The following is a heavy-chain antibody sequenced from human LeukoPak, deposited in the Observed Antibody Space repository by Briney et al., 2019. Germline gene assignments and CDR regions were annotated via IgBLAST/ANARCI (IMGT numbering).Heavy chain of an antibody. CDR3: ARSGYSSGRPTFDY. Sequence: APVKVSCKASGGTFSSYAISWVRQAPGQGLEWMGGIIPIFGTANYAQKFQGRVTITADESTSTAYMELSSLRSEDTAVYYCARSGYSSGRPTFDYWGQGTTVTVSS. J-gene: IGHJ4*03. D-gene: IGHD6-19*01. CDR2: IIPIFGTA. V-gene: IGHV1-69*13. CDR1: GGTFSSYA.